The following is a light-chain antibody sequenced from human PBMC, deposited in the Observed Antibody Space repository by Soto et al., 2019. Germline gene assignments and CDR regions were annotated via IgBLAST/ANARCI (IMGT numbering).Light chain of an antibody. V-gene: IGLV1-44*01. Sequence: QAVVTQPPSASGTPGQRVTISWSGSSSNIGSNTVNWYQQLPGTAPKLLIYSNNQRPSGVPDRFSGSKSGTSASLAISGLPSEDEADYYCAAWDDSLNGLVFGTGTKLTVL. CDR3: AAWDDSLNGLV. J-gene: IGLJ1*01. CDR1: SSNIGSNT. CDR2: SNN.